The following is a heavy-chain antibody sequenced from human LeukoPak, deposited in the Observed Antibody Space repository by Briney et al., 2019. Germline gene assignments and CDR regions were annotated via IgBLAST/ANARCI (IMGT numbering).Heavy chain of an antibody. D-gene: IGHD1-1*01. CDR3: VRDRALAHFDH. J-gene: IGHJ4*02. Sequence: QTGGSLRLSCAASGFTFSNFWMSWVRQAPGRGLEWVATIRQDGREENYADSVKGRFTVSRDNAKNSTYLQMNSLGVDETAVYYCVRDRALAHFDHWGQGALVTVSS. CDR1: GFTFSNFW. CDR2: IRQDGREE. V-gene: IGHV3-7*01.